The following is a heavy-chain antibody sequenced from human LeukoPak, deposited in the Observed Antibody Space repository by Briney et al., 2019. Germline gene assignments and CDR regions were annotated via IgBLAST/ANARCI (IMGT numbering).Heavy chain of an antibody. D-gene: IGHD3-10*01. V-gene: IGHV1-8*01. J-gene: IGHJ3*02. CDR3: ARGKARRSAMARGVMQYAFDI. CDR1: GYTFTSYD. CDR2: MNPNSGNT. Sequence: ASVKVSCKASGYTFTSYDINWVRQATGQGLEWMGWMNPNSGNTGYAQKFQGRVTMTRNTSISTAYMELSSLRSEDTAVYYCARGKARRSAMARGVMQYAFDIWGQGTMVTVSS.